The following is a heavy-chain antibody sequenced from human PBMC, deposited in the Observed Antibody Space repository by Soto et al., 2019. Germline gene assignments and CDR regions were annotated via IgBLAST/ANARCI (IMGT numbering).Heavy chain of an antibody. Sequence: PGGSLRLSCAASGFTFSSYAMNWVRQAPGKGLEWVSVISGSGDSTYYADSVKGRFTISRDNSKNTLYLQMNSLRAEDTAVYYCARRGPGTYFDYWAQGTLVTVSS. V-gene: IGHV3-23*01. CDR1: GFTFSSYA. D-gene: IGHD6-13*01. CDR2: ISGSGDST. J-gene: IGHJ4*02. CDR3: ARRGPGTYFDY.